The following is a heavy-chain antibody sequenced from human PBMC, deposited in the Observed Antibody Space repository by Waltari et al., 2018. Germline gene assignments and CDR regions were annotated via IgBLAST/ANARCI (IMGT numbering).Heavy chain of an antibody. V-gene: IGHV4-39*07. J-gene: IGHJ5*02. D-gene: IGHD3-10*01. CDR3: ASPFRGPDGGGSDWFDH. CDR1: GGSISSSSYY. CDR2: IYYSGST. Sequence: QLQLQESGPGLVKPSETLSLTCTVSGGSISSSSYYWGWIRQPPGKGLEWIGSIYYSGSTYYNPSLKSRVTISVDTSKNQFSLKLSSVTAADTAVYYCASPFRGPDGGGSDWFDHWGQGTLVTVSS.